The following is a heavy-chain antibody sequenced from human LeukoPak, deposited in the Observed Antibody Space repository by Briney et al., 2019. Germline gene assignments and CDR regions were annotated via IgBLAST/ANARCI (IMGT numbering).Heavy chain of an antibody. CDR2: ISAYNGNT. D-gene: IGHD3-3*01. CDR3: ARERPPCITIFGVVINDGMDV. V-gene: IGHV1-18*01. CDR1: GYTFTSYG. J-gene: IGHJ6*02. Sequence: ASVKVSCKASGYTFTSYGISWVRQAPGQGLEWMGWISAYNGNTNYAQKLQGRVTMTTDTSTSTAYMELRSLRSDDTAVYYCARERPPCITIFGVVINDGMDVWGQGTTVTVSS.